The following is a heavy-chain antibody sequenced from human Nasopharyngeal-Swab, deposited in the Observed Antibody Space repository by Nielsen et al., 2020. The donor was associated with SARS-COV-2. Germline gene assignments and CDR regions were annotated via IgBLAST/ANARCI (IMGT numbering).Heavy chain of an antibody. J-gene: IGHJ4*02. CDR3: ARDWGGTLWY. CDR1: GFTFSSYD. CDR2: IGTAGDT. Sequence: GESLKISCAASGFTFSSYDMHWVRQATGKGLEWVSAIGTAGDTYYPGSVKGRFTISRDNSKNTLYLQMNSLRAEDTAVYYCARDWGGTLWYWGQGTLVTVSS. D-gene: IGHD2-21*01. V-gene: IGHV3-13*04.